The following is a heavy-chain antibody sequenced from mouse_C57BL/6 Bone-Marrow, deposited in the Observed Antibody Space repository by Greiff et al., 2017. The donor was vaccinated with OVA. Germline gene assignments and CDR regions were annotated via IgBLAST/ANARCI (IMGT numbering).Heavy chain of an antibody. CDR1: GYTFTSYW. D-gene: IGHD3-2*02. V-gene: IGHV1-59*01. CDR2: IDPSDSYT. CDR3: AISGQLRLRGYYAMDY. J-gene: IGHJ4*01. Sequence: QVQLQQPGAELVRPGTSVKLSCKASGYTFTSYWMHWVKQRPGQGLEWIGVIDPSDSYTKYNQKFKGKATLTVDTSSSTAYMQLSSLTSEDSAVYYCAISGQLRLRGYYAMDYWGQGTSVTVSS.